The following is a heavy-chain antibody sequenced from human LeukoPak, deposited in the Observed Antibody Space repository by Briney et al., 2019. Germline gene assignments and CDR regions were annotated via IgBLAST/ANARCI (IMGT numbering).Heavy chain of an antibody. J-gene: IGHJ4*02. V-gene: IGHV3-30*18. D-gene: IGHD3-10*01. CDR1: GFTFSSYG. CDR2: ISYAGSNN. CDR3: AKDPSRITMIRGVLKLSYYFDY. Sequence: GGSLTLSCAASGFTFSSYGMHWVRQAPGKGLEWVADISYAGSNNFYADSVNGRFTISRDNSKNTLHLQMNIPGAEDTAVYYRAKDPSRITMIRGVLKLSYYFDYWGQGTLVTVSS.